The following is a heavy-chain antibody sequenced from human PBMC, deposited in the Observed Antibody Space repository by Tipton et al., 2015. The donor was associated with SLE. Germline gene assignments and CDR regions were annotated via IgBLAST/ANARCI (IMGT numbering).Heavy chain of an antibody. J-gene: IGHJ6*03. D-gene: IGHD2-8*02. V-gene: IGHV4-31*03. CDR2: IYSSGST. Sequence: TLSLTCTVSGGSISSGTYYWSWIRQNPQKGLEWIGYIYSSGSTHYNPSLKSRVSISVDTSKNQFSLKLSSVTAADAAVYYCARVGVYGLGTNYYYYMDVWGKGTTVTVSS. CDR1: GGSISSGTYY. CDR3: ARVGVYGLGTNYYYYMDV.